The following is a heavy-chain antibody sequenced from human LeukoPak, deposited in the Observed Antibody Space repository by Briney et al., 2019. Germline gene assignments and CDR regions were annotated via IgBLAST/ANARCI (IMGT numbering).Heavy chain of an antibody. J-gene: IGHJ5*02. CDR2: IYYSRST. V-gene: IGHV4-59*01. CDR3: ARVVPAPRNWFDP. D-gene: IGHD2-2*01. Sequence: SETLSLTCTVSGGSISRYYWSWIRQPPGKGLEWIGYIYYSRSTNYNPSLKSRVTISVDTYKNQFSLKLGSVTAADTAVYYCARVVPAPRNWFDPWGQGTLVTVSS. CDR1: GGSISRYY.